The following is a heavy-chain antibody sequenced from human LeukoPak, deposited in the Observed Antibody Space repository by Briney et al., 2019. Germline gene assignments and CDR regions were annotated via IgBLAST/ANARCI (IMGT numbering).Heavy chain of an antibody. J-gene: IGHJ3*02. Sequence: PGGSLRLSCTASGFTFDDYAMHWVRQAPGKGLEWVSGISWNSGSIGYADSVKGRFTISRDNAKNSLYLQMNSLRAEDTALYYCAKDMEQWLGQASFDIWGQGTMVTVSS. CDR2: ISWNSGSI. CDR1: GFTFDDYA. D-gene: IGHD6-19*01. V-gene: IGHV3-9*01. CDR3: AKDMEQWLGQASFDI.